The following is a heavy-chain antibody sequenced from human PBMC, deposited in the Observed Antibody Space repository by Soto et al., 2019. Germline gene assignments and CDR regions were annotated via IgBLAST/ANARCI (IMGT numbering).Heavy chain of an antibody. V-gene: IGHV3-64*01. CDR3: ARDVGSGNYYKGVYYYYYMDV. CDR2: ISSYGGNI. D-gene: IGHD3-10*01. CDR1: GFTIGAYG. J-gene: IGHJ6*03. Sequence: EVQLVESGGGLVQPGASLRLSCAASGFTIGAYGFNWVRQAPGKALEYISAISSYGGNIYYANSVKGRFTISRDNSKNTLYLQMGSLRAEDMGVYYCARDVGSGNYYKGVYYYYYMDVWGKGTTVTVSS.